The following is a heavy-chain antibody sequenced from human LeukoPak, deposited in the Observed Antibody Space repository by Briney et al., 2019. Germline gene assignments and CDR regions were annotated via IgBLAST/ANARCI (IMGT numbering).Heavy chain of an antibody. Sequence: PSETLSLTCTVSGGPISSYYWSWIRQPPGKGLEWIGYIYYSGSTNYNPSLKSRVTISVDTSKNQFSLKLSSVTAADTAVYYCARAYGSGSYNYYYGMDVWGQGTTVTVSS. CDR3: ARAYGSGSYNYYYGMDV. D-gene: IGHD3-10*01. V-gene: IGHV4-59*01. CDR2: IYYSGST. CDR1: GGPISSYY. J-gene: IGHJ6*02.